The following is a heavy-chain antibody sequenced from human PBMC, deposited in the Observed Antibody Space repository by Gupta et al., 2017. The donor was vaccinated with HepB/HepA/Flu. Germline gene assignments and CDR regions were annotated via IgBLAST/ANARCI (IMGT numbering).Heavy chain of an antibody. CDR3: ARGPNSLADGMDV. D-gene: IGHD1-7*01. V-gene: IGHV3-7*01. J-gene: IGHJ6*02. CDR2: IKQDGSEK. CDR1: GFTFSSYW. Sequence: EVQLVESGGGLVQPGGSLRLSCAASGFTFSSYWMSWVRQAPGKGLEWVANIKQDGSEKYYVDSVKGRFTISRDNAKNSLYLQMNSLRAEDTAVYYCARGPNSLADGMDVWGQGTTVTVSS.